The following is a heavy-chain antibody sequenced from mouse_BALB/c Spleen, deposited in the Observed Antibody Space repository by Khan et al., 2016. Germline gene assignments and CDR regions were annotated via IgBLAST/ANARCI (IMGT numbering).Heavy chain of an antibody. V-gene: IGHV14-3*02. Sequence: VQLKESGAELVKPGASVKLSCTASGFNIKDTYMHWVKQRPEQGLEWIGRIDPANVNTKYDPKFQGKATITADTSSNTAYLQLSSLTSEDTAVYYCTREGYYPYWGQGTTRTVSS. CDR3: TREGYYPY. J-gene: IGHJ2*01. CDR2: IDPANVNT. D-gene: IGHD2-3*01. CDR1: GFNIKDTY.